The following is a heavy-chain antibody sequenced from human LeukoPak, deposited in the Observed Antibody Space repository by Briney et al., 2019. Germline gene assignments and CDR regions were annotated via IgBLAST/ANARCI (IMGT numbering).Heavy chain of an antibody. V-gene: IGHV3-23*01. J-gene: IGHJ6*03. Sequence: GGSLRLSCAASAITFSTYAMSWVRQAPGKGLECVSVISGGAGSTYYADSVKGRFTISRDNSKNTLYLQMNSLRAEDTAVYYCAKDKYNFWSGSNYYYMDVWGKGTTVTVSS. D-gene: IGHD3-3*01. CDR2: ISGGAGST. CDR3: AKDKYNFWSGSNYYYMDV. CDR1: AITFSTYA.